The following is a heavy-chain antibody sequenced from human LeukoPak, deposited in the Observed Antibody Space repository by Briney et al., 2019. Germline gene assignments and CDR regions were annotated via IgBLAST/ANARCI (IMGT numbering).Heavy chain of an antibody. V-gene: IGHV1-2*02. D-gene: IGHD3-10*01. J-gene: IGHJ4*02. CDR1: GYTFSGTGWY. Sequence: GASVKVSCKASGYTFSGTGWYLYWLRQAPGQGLECMGWIYPYTGATHYAQKFQGRVAMTRDTSISTAYMELSRLRPDDTAVYYCARDGPAQMVDFDYWGQGTLVTFSS. CDR2: IYPYTGAT. CDR3: ARDGPAQMVDFDY.